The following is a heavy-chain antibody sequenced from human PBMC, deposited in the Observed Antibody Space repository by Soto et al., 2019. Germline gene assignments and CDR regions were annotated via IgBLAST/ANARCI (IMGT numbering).Heavy chain of an antibody. J-gene: IGHJ4*02. Sequence: SETLSLTCGVSGGSLSTPVWWTWVRLTPGKGLEWIGEVFHSGSVNYNPSLQNRVTISVDKSTNHFSLRLTSVTAADTAVYYCARKAWTRLDYWGQGALVTVSS. CDR3: ARKAWTRLDY. CDR1: GGSLSTPVW. V-gene: IGHV4-4*02. CDR2: VFHSGSV. D-gene: IGHD1-1*01.